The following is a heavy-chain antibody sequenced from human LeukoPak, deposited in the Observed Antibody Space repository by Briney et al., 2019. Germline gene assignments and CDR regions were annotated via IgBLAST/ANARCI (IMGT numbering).Heavy chain of an antibody. Sequence: GGSLRLSCAASGFTFSRYAMSWVRQAPGKGLEWVSAISGSGGSTYYADSVKGRFTISRDNSKNTLYLQMNSLRAEDTAVYYCAKDYYASGSYYKTWGQGTLVTVSS. CDR3: AKDYYASGSYYKT. CDR2: ISGSGGST. D-gene: IGHD3-10*01. CDR1: GFTFSRYA. V-gene: IGHV3-23*01. J-gene: IGHJ5*02.